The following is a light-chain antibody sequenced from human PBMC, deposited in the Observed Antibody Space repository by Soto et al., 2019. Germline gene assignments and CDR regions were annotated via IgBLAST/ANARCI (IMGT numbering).Light chain of an antibody. J-gene: IGKJ4*01. CDR2: DAS. CDR1: QSISSW. CDR3: QQYNRHSLT. V-gene: IGKV1-5*01. Sequence: DIQMTQSPSTLSASVGDRVTITCRASQSISSWLAWYHQKPGKAPKLLIYDASSLESGVPSRFSGSGSDTEFTLTISNRQPYDFATYRCQQYNRHSLTVGGRTKLEIK.